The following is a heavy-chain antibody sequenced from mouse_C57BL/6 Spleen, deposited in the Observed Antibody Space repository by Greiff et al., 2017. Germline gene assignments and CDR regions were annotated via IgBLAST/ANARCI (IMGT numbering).Heavy chain of an antibody. CDR3: SRHEKGDYYYKAWFSY. J-gene: IGHJ3*01. D-gene: IGHD2-1*01. CDR2: FYPGSGSK. CDR1: GYTFTEYT. V-gene: IGHV1-62-2*01. Sequence: VQLQQSGAELVKPGASVKLSCKASGYTFTEYTIHWVKQRSGQGLEWIGWFYPGSGSKKYTSTFTDMATLTADKSSSTVYMELSRLTSEDSAVYFCSRHEKGDYYYKAWFSYWGQGTLVTVSA.